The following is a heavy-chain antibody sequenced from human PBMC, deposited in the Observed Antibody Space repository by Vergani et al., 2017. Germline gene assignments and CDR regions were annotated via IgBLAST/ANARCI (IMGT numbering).Heavy chain of an antibody. D-gene: IGHD3-22*01. V-gene: IGHV3-30*04. CDR1: GFPFSRCA. J-gene: IGHJ5*02. Sequence: QVQLVESGGGVVQPGRSLRLFCAASGFPFSRCAMHWVRQAPGKGLEWVAIMSYDGSNKYYADSVKGRFTIARDNSKNTLYLQMNSLRPEDTAVYYCALGGYYYAGSAFPNWLDPWGQGTLVTVSS. CDR3: ALGGYYYAGSAFPNWLDP. CDR2: MSYDGSNK.